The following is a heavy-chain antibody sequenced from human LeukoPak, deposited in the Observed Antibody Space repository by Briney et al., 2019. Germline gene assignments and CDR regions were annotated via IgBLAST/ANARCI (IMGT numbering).Heavy chain of an antibody. D-gene: IGHD2/OR15-2a*01. V-gene: IGHV4-61*02. CDR2: IFRPGST. Sequence: SETLSLTCTVSGGSISSGSYDWTWIRQPAGKGLDWIGRIFRPGSTNYNPSLKSRVTISEDTSQNQFSLHLSSVTAADTAVYYCARGNMLSDFFVFWGQWTVVTVSS. CDR3: ARGNMLSDFFVF. J-gene: IGHJ3*01. CDR1: GGSISSGSYD.